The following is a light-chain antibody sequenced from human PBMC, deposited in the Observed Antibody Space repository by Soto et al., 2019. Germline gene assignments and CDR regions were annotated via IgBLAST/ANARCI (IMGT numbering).Light chain of an antibody. CDR3: QHFDSYPIT. V-gene: IGKV1-13*02. CDR2: DAS. J-gene: IGKJ5*01. CDR1: QGVNSA. Sequence: AIQLTQSPSSLPASVGDTVTISCRASQGVNSALAWYQHKPGRGPKLLIYDASHLETGVPSRFSGSGSGTDFTLTINSLQPEDFATYYCQHFDSYPITFGQGTRLEIK.